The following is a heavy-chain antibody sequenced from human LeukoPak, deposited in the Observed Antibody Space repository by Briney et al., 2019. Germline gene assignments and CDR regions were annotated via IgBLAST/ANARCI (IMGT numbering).Heavy chain of an antibody. D-gene: IGHD3-9*01. CDR2: INPSGGST. CDR3: ARAEYYDILTGYYKAYAFDI. V-gene: IGHV1-46*01. Sequence: ASVKVSCKASGYTFTSYYMHWVRQAPGQGLEWMGIINPSGGSTSYAQKFQGRVTMTRNTSISTAYMELSSLRSEDTAVYYCARAEYYDILTGYYKAYAFDIWGQGTMVTVSS. CDR1: GYTFTSYY. J-gene: IGHJ3*02.